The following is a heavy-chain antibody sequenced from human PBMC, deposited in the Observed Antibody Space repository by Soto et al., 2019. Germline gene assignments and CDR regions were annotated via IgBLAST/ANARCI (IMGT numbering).Heavy chain of an antibody. CDR2: ISGSSTTK. J-gene: IGHJ4*02. Sequence: PGGSLRLSCAASGFTFSGYSMNWVRQAPGKGLDWVSYISGSSTTKYYADSVKGRFTISRDNAKNALYLQMDSLRADDTAVYYCARRYCSGTSCDSLDSWGQGVLVTAPQ. CDR1: GFTFSGYS. D-gene: IGHD2-15*01. V-gene: IGHV3-48*01. CDR3: ARRYCSGTSCDSLDS.